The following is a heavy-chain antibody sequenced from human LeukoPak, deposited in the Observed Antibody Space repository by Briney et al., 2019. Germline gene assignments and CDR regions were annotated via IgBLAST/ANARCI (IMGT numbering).Heavy chain of an antibody. J-gene: IGHJ3*02. D-gene: IGHD3-22*01. CDR1: GFNFRNYD. CDR3: ARAYYFDTTGHDSDALDI. V-gene: IGHV3-33*01. CDR2: IRSDANNK. Sequence: GGSLILSCAAPGFNFRNYDMHWVRQAPGKGLEWVASIRSDANNKYYADSVKGRFTISRDNAKNTLFLQMNSLRAEDTAVYYCARAYYFDTTGHDSDALDIWGRGTMVTVSS.